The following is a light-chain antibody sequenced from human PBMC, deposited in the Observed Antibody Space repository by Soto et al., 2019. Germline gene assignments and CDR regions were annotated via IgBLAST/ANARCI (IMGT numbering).Light chain of an antibody. J-gene: IGKJ1*01. CDR2: KAS. Sequence: MTQSPATLSGSVGDRVTITFRASQTISSWLAWYQQKPGKAPKLLIYKASTLKSGVPSRFSGSGSGTEFTLTISSLQPDDFATYYCQQYNSYSEWTFGQGTGGYQ. CDR3: QQYNSYSEWT. CDR1: QTISSW. V-gene: IGKV1-5*03.